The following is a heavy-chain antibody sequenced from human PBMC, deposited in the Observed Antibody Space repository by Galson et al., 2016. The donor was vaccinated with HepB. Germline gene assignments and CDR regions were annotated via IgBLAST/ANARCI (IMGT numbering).Heavy chain of an antibody. Sequence: LSLTCKVSGDSISNYYWSWIRQPPGKGLEWIGYSYNTNYNPSLKSRVTISVDTSKNQFSLKLSSVTAADTAVYFCASVDIVIVPATNVFDPNDSSYYFMDVWGQGTTVTVSS. J-gene: IGHJ6*02. CDR1: GDSISNYY. CDR2: SYNT. CDR3: ASVDIVIVPATNVFDPNDSSYYFMDV. D-gene: IGHD2-2*03. V-gene: IGHV4-59*01.